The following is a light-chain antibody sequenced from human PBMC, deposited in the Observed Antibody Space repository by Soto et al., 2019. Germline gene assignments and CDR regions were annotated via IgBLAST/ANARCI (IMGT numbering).Light chain of an antibody. CDR3: HQYYGTPPAT. V-gene: IGKV4-1*01. CDR2: WAS. J-gene: IGKJ4*01. Sequence: DIVMTQSPDSLAVSLGERATINCKSSQSVLYSSNNKNYLAWYQQKPGQPPKLLIYWASTRESGVPDRFSGSGSETDFTLTTSSLQAEDVAVYYCHQYYGTPPATFGGGTKVRSN. CDR1: QSVLYSSNNKNY.